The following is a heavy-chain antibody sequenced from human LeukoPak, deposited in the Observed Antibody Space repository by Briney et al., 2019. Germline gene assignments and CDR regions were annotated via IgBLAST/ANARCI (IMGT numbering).Heavy chain of an antibody. CDR3: ARDDFWSRPGDV. CDR2: INHSGST. V-gene: IGHV4-34*01. J-gene: IGHJ6*04. CDR1: GGSFSGYY. D-gene: IGHD3-3*01. Sequence: PSETLSLTCAVYGGSFSGYYWSWIRQPPGKGLEWIGEINHSGSTNYNPSLMSRVTISVATSKNQFSLKLSSVTAADTAEYYCARDDFWSRPGDVWGKGTTVTVSS.